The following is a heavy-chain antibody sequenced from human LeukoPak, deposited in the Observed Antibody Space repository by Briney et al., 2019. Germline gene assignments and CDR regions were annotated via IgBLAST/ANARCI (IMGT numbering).Heavy chain of an antibody. J-gene: IGHJ4*02. CDR3: ARDLPGYGGGPFDY. V-gene: IGHV1-69*13. CDR2: IIPIFGTA. CDR1: GGTFSSYA. D-gene: IGHD4-23*01. Sequence: GASVKVSCKASGGTFSSYAISWVRQAPGQGLEWMGGIIPIFGTANYAQKFQGRVTITADESTSTAYMELSSLRSEDTAVYYCARDLPGYGGGPFDYWGQGTLVTVSS.